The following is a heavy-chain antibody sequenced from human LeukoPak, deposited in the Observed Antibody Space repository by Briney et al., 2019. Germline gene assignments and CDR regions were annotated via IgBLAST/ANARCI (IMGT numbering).Heavy chain of an antibody. V-gene: IGHV4-59*01. CDR3: ARVPRSYYYYYYMDV. J-gene: IGHJ6*03. Sequence: PSETLSLTCTVSGGSISSYYWSWIRQPPGKGLEWLGYIYYSGSSNYNPSLKSRVTISVDTSKNQFSLMLSSVTAADTAVYYCARVPRSYYYYYYMDVWGKGTTVTVSS. CDR1: GGSISSYY. CDR2: IYYSGSS.